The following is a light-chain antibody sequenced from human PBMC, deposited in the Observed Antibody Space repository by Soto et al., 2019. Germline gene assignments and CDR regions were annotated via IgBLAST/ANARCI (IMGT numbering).Light chain of an antibody. CDR3: SSYAGTNTDVV. Sequence: QSALTQPPSASGSPGQSVTISCTGTSSDVGGYGYVSWYQQHPGKAPKLMIFEVSKRSSGVPDRFSGSKSGNTASLTVSGIQAEDEADYYCSSYAGTNTDVVFGGGTKLTVL. CDR2: EVS. J-gene: IGLJ2*01. CDR1: SSDVGGYGY. V-gene: IGLV2-8*01.